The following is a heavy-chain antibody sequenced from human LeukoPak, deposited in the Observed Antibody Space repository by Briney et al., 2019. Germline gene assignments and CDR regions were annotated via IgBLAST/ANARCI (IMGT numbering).Heavy chain of an antibody. D-gene: IGHD1-26*01. CDR1: GYTFTTFW. CDR2: IYPGDSDT. CDR3: ARQAIEGATKSNFDY. V-gene: IGHV5-51*01. Sequence: GESLKISCQGSGYTFTTFWLAWVRPMPGKGLEWMGIIYPGDSDTRYSPSFQGQVTISADKSISTAYLQWSGLKASDTAMYYCARQAIEGATKSNFDYWGQGTLVTVSS. J-gene: IGHJ4*02.